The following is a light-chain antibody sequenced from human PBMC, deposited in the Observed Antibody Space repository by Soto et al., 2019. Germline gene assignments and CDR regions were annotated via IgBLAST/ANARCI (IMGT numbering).Light chain of an antibody. CDR1: SSDIGGYNC. Sequence: QSVLAQPPSASGSPGQSVAISCTGTSSDIGGYNCVSWYQQHPGKAPKLVIYEVSKRPSGVPDRFSGSKSGNTASLTVSGLQAEDEADYYCSSHAGSNYAFLFGTGTKLTVL. CDR3: SSHAGSNYAFL. CDR2: EVS. V-gene: IGLV2-8*01. J-gene: IGLJ1*01.